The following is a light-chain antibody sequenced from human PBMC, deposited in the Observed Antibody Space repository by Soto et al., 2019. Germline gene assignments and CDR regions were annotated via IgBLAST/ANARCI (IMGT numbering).Light chain of an antibody. CDR2: GAS. CDR3: QQYGRSPIT. J-gene: IGKJ5*01. V-gene: IGKV3-20*01. Sequence: EIVLTNSPGTLSLSLWEIATLSCRASQSVSSSYLAWYQQKPGQAPRLLIYGASSRATGIPDRFSGSGSGTDFTLTISRLEPEDFAVHYCQQYGRSPITFGQATRLEIK. CDR1: QSVSSSY.